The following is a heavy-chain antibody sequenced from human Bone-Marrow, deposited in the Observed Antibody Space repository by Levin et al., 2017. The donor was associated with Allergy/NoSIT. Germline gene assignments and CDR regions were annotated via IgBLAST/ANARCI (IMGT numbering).Heavy chain of an antibody. D-gene: IGHD5-18*01. CDR3: AKDLAAMAIYYYYYGMDV. CDR1: GFTFSSYA. J-gene: IGHJ6*02. CDR2: ISGSGGST. Sequence: PGESLKISCAASGFTFSSYAMSWVRQAPGKGLEWVSAISGSGGSTYYADSVKGRFTISRDNSKNTLYLQMNSLRAEDTAVYYCAKDLAAMAIYYYYYGMDVWGQGTTVTVSS. V-gene: IGHV3-23*01.